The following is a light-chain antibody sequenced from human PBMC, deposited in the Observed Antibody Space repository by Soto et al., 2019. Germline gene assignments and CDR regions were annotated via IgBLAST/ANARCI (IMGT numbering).Light chain of an antibody. Sequence: QSVLTQPASVSGAAGQAITISCTGTSSDVGSSDLVSWYQHHPGKAPKLMIYDVSKRPSGVSNRFSGSKSGNTAFLTLSGLQADDEAEYYCCSYAGSNIFFVFGTGTKVTVL. V-gene: IGLV2-23*02. J-gene: IGLJ1*01. CDR2: DVS. CDR3: CSYAGSNIFFV. CDR1: SSDVGSSDL.